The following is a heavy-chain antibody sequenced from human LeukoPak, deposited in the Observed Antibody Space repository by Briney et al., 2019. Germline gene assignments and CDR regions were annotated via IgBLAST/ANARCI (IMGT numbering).Heavy chain of an antibody. Sequence: SETLSLTCAVYGGPFSGYYWSWIRQPPGKGLEWIGEINHSGSTNYNPSLKSRVTISVDTSKNQFSLKLSSVTAADMAVYYCARAGRALGYCSSTSCYGRAFDIWGQGTMVTVSS. D-gene: IGHD2-2*01. CDR3: ARAGRALGYCSSTSCYGRAFDI. J-gene: IGHJ3*02. CDR1: GGPFSGYY. V-gene: IGHV4-34*01. CDR2: INHSGST.